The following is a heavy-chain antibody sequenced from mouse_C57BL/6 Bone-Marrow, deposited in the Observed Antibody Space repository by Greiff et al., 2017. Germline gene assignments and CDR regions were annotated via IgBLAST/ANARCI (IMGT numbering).Heavy chain of an antibody. D-gene: IGHD1-1*01. V-gene: IGHV14-1*01. J-gene: IGHJ4*01. Sequence: EVQLQQSGAELVRPGASVKLSCTASGFNIKDYYMHWVKQRPEQGLEWIGRIDPEDGDTEYAPKFQGKATMTADTSSNTAYLQLSSLTSEDTAVYYCTTDYGSLYYDAIDYWGQGTSVTVSS. CDR2: IDPEDGDT. CDR1: GFNIKDYY. CDR3: TTDYGSLYYDAIDY.